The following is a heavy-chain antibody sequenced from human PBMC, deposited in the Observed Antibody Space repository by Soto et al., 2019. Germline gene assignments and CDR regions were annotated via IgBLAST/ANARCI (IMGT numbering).Heavy chain of an antibody. CDR3: ERELSAATGTFFELY. CDR2: IDHSDSYT. J-gene: IGHJ4*02. Sequence: ESLTTSDTASGYSFTSYWISVVRQMPGKGLGWMGTIDHSDSYTTYSPSFKGHVTMSADNSVSTAFQQWRSLKAADTAMYYCERELSAATGTFFELYWGQGTLVTVSS. V-gene: IGHV5-10-1*01. CDR1: GYSFTSYW. D-gene: IGHD6-13*01.